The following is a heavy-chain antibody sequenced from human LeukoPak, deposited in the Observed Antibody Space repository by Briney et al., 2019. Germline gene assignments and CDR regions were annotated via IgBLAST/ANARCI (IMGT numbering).Heavy chain of an antibody. CDR3: AKSGGYGLIDY. CDR1: GGSFSGYY. J-gene: IGHJ4*01. Sequence: SETLPLTRAVYGGSFSGYYWSWIRQPPGKGLEWIGEINHSGSTNYNPSLKSRVTISVDTSKNQFSLKPSSVTAADTAVYYCAKSGGYGLIDYWGQGTLVTVSS. CDR2: INHSGST. V-gene: IGHV4-34*01. D-gene: IGHD1-26*01.